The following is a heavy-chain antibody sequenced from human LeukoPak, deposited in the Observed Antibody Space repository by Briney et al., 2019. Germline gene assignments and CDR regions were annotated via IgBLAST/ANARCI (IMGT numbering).Heavy chain of an antibody. V-gene: IGHV3-30*02. Sequence: GGSLRLSCAASGFTFSSYGMHWVRQSPGKGLEWVAFIRYDGSDKYYADSVKGRFTISRDNSKNTLYLQMNSLRAEDTALYYCAKAWGPFVYYFDYWGQGTLVTVSS. D-gene: IGHD3-16*01. CDR3: AKAWGPFVYYFDY. J-gene: IGHJ4*02. CDR2: IRYDGSDK. CDR1: GFTFSSYG.